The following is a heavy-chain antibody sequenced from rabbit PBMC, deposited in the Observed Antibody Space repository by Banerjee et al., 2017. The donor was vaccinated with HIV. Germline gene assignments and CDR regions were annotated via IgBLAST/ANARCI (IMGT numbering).Heavy chain of an antibody. CDR1: GFSFSSSYY. J-gene: IGHJ4*01. CDR3: AGSLVDNANL. V-gene: IGHV1S40*01. Sequence: QSLEESGGGLVQPGASLTLTCTASGFSFSSSYYMYWVRQAPGKGLEWIGFIDTNTGKTFYASWAKGRFTISKTSPTTVTLQMTSLTVADTATYLCAGSLVDNANLWGQGTLVTVS. D-gene: IGHD1-1*01. CDR2: IDTNTGKT.